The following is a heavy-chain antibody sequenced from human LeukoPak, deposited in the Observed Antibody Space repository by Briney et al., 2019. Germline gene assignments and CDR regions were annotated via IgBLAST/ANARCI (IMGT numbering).Heavy chain of an antibody. Sequence: PGGSLRLSCAASGPTFSSYWTHWVRKAPGKGLVWVSCINSDGSSTSYADSVKGRFTISRDNAKNTLYLQMNSLRVEDTAVYYCARDQREYYDSSGPWGQGTLVTVSS. CDR1: GPTFSSYW. J-gene: IGHJ5*02. CDR3: ARDQREYYDSSGP. D-gene: IGHD3-22*01. V-gene: IGHV3-74*01. CDR2: INSDGSST.